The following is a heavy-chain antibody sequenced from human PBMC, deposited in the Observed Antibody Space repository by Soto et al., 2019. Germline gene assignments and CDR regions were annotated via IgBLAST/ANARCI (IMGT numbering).Heavy chain of an antibody. CDR2: IIPIFGTA. J-gene: IGHJ6*02. Sequence: ASVKVSCKASGGTFSSYAISWVRQAPGQGLEWMGGIIPIFGTANYAQKFQGRVTITADESTSTAYMELSSLRSEDTAGYYCARGRCSGGSCYSWGIYYYYGMDVWGQGTTVTVSS. CDR1: GGTFSSYA. V-gene: IGHV1-69*13. CDR3: ARGRCSGGSCYSWGIYYYYGMDV. D-gene: IGHD2-15*01.